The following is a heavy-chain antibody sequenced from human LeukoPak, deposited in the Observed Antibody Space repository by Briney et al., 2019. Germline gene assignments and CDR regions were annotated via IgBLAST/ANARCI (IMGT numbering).Heavy chain of an antibody. V-gene: IGHV3-23*01. CDR2: ITGGAET. D-gene: IGHD3-22*01. J-gene: IGHJ4*02. CDR1: GFSFRTYA. CDR3: AKDRSGSGYYAYDY. Sequence: QPGGSLRLSCAVSGFSFRTYAMTWVRQAPGKGLEWVSVITGGAETYYADSVKGRFTISRDDSKNTLYLQMSSLRVEDTAIYYCAKDRSGSGYYAYDYWGQGTLVTVSS.